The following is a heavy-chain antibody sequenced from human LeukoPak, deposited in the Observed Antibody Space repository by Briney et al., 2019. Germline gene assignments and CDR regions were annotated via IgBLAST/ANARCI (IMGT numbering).Heavy chain of an antibody. J-gene: IGHJ5*02. CDR1: GYTFTSCG. D-gene: IGHD2-15*01. Sequence: ASVKVSCKASGYTFTSCGISWVRQAPGQGLEWMGWISAYNGNTNYAQKLQGRVTMTTDTSTSTAYMELRSLRSDDTAVYYCARVVVVAVDIWFDPWGQGTLVTVSS. CDR3: ARVVVVAVDIWFDP. CDR2: ISAYNGNT. V-gene: IGHV1-18*01.